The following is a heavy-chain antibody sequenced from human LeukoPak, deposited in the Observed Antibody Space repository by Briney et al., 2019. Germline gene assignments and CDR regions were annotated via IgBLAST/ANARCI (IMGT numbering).Heavy chain of an antibody. CDR2: IWYDGSNK. CDR1: GFTFSSYG. CDR3: AKDWFMITFGGVIPDY. Sequence: PGGSLRLSCGASGFTFSSYGMHWVRQAPGKGLEWVAVIWYDGSNKYYADSVKGRFTISRDNSKNTLYLQMNSLRAEDTAVYYCAKDWFMITFGGVIPDYWGQGTLVTVSS. V-gene: IGHV3-33*06. J-gene: IGHJ4*02. D-gene: IGHD3-16*02.